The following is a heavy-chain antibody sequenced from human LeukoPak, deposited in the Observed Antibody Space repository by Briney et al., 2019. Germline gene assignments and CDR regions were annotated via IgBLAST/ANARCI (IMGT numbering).Heavy chain of an antibody. J-gene: IGHJ3*02. CDR3: ARDRPDAFDI. CDR2: IRYNGNNQ. V-gene: IGHV3-30*02. CDR1: GFTFNNYG. Sequence: GGSLRLSCAASGFTFNNYGMHWVRQAPGKGLEWVAFIRYNGNNQYYADSVKGRFTISRDNSKNTLYLQMNSLKGDDTAVYYCARDRPDAFDIWGQGTMVTVSS.